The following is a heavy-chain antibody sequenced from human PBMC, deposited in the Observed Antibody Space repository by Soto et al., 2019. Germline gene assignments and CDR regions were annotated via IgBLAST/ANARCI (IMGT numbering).Heavy chain of an antibody. D-gene: IGHD3-10*01. CDR3: AAPRRTHYYGSGSYEYYYYYGMDV. Sequence: ASVKVSCKASGFTFTSSAVQWVRQARGQRLEWIGWIVVGSGNTNYAQKFQERVTITRDMSTSTAYMELSSLRSEDTAVYYCAAPRRTHYYGSGSYEYYYYYGMDVWGQGTTVTVSS. J-gene: IGHJ6*02. V-gene: IGHV1-58*01. CDR2: IVVGSGNT. CDR1: GFTFTSSA.